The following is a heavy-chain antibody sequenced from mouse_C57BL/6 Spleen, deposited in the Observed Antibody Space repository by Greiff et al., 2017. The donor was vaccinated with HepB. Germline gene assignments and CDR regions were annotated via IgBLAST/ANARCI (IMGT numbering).Heavy chain of an antibody. CDR3: ARSSHRAMDY. CDR2: INPYNGGT. Sequence: EVQLQQSGPVLVKPGASVKMSCKASGYTFTDYYMNWVKQSHGKSLEWIGVINPYNGGTSYNQKFKGKATLTVDKSSSTAYMELNSLTSEDSAVYYFARSSHRAMDYWGQGTSVTVSS. CDR1: GYTFTDYY. D-gene: IGHD3-1*01. J-gene: IGHJ4*01. V-gene: IGHV1-19*01.